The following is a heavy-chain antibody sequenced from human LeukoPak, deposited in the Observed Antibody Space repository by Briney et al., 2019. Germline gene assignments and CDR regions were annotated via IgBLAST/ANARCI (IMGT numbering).Heavy chain of an antibody. Sequence: SETLSLTCTVSGGSISNYYWSWIRQPPGKGLEWIGYIYCSGSTKYNPSLKSRVTISVDTSKNQFSLRLSPVTAADTAVYYCARDWGVSARPGYMDVWGKGTTVTVSS. V-gene: IGHV4-59*01. D-gene: IGHD6-6*01. CDR3: ARDWGVSARPGYMDV. J-gene: IGHJ6*03. CDR1: GGSISNYY. CDR2: IYCSGST.